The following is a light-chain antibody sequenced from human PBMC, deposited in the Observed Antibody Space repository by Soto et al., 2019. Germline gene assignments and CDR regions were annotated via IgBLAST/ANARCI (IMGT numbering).Light chain of an antibody. CDR3: LLSYNGARYVM. CDR2: DTS. J-gene: IGLJ3*02. Sequence: QAVVTQEPSLTVSPGGTVTLTCASSTGAVTSSHFPYWIQQKPGQAPRTLIYDTSNKHSWTPARFSGSLLGGKAALTLSGAQPEDEAEYYCLLSYNGARYVMFGGGTKLTVL. CDR1: TGAVTSSHF. V-gene: IGLV7-46*01.